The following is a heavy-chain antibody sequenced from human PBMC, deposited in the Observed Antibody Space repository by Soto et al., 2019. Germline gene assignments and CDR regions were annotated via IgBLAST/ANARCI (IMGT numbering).Heavy chain of an antibody. J-gene: IGHJ5*02. CDR1: GSIFPSND. V-gene: IGHV1-8*01. Sequence: ASGKVSCKASGSIFPSNDFSWVRQAPGQGLEWMGWMNPGSGDTGYAQKFQGRVTMTRDISIATAYMELSSLRSDDTAIYYCARMATFGSLNWFDPWGQGTLVTVSS. D-gene: IGHD3-16*01. CDR3: ARMATFGSLNWFDP. CDR2: MNPGSGDT.